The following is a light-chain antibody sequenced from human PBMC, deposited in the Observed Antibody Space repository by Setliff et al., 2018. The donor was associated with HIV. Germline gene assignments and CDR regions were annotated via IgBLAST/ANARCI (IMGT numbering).Light chain of an antibody. V-gene: IGLV2-23*01. CDR2: QAT. Sequence: QSALTQPASVSGSPGQSITISCTGTSNDVGRYDLVSWYRQHPARVPKLIIYQATRRPSGVSNRFSGSKSGNVASLTISGLQAEDEADYYCCSNTGSNTFVFGTGTKATVL. CDR3: CSNTGSNTFV. J-gene: IGLJ1*01. CDR1: SNDVGRYDL.